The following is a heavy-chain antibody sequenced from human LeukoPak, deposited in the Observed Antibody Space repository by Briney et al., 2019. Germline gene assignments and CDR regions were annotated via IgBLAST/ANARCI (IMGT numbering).Heavy chain of an antibody. J-gene: IGHJ4*02. CDR1: GGTFSSYA. CDR2: IIPIFGTA. Sequence: SVKVFCKASGGTFSSYAISWVRQAPGQGLEWMGGIIPIFGTANYAQKFQGRVTITTDESTSTAYMELSSLRSEDTAVYYCARVNLDRDSSGFAFDYWGQGTLVTVSS. CDR3: ARVNLDRDSSGFAFDY. D-gene: IGHD3-22*01. V-gene: IGHV1-69*05.